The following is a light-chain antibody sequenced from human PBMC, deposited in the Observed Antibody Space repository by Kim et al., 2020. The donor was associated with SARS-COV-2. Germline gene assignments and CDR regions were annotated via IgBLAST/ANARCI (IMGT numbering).Light chain of an antibody. Sequence: GKRVTISCSRRNSNIASNYVFWFQHLPQTAPKLLIFRNSQRPSGVPDRFSGSRSGTSASLAISGLRSEDEATYYCATWDDSLSGWVFGGGTQLTVL. CDR1: NSNIASNY. CDR2: RNS. V-gene: IGLV1-47*01. J-gene: IGLJ3*02. CDR3: ATWDDSLSGWV.